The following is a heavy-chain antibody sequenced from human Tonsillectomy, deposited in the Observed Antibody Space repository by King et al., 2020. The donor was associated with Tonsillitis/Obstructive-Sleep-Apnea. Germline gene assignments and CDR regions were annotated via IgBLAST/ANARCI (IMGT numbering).Heavy chain of an antibody. J-gene: IGHJ4*02. Sequence: QLQESGPGLVKPSETLSLTCSVSGGSISSSSYCWIRQTPGKGLEWIGSIYYSGSTYYNPSLKSRVTISVDTSKNQFSLKLTSVTAADTAVYYCERGDSSSDYFDIWGQGTLVTVSS. CDR3: ERGDSSSDYFDI. V-gene: IGHV4-39*02. CDR2: IYYSGST. CDR1: GGSISSSSY. D-gene: IGHD6-6*01.